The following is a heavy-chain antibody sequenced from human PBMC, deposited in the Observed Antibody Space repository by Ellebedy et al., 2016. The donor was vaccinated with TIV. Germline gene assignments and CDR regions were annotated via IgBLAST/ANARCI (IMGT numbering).Heavy chain of an antibody. Sequence: AASVKVSCKASFTVYYMHWVRQAPGQVLEWMGWIKPHSCDTHYAQKFQGRVTMTRGTSINTAYMELSSLTSDDTAVYYCAREHYDVLTGRLYYFDYWGQGTLVTVSS. CDR3: AREHYDVLTGRLYYFDY. V-gene: IGHV1-2*02. CDR2: IKPHSCDT. D-gene: IGHD3-9*01. J-gene: IGHJ4*01. CDR1: FTVYY.